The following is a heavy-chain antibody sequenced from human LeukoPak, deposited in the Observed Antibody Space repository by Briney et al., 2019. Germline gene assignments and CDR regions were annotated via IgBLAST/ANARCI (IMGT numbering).Heavy chain of an antibody. V-gene: IGHV1-2*02. J-gene: IGHJ4*02. D-gene: IGHD3-16*01. Sequence: ASVKVSCKASGYIFTGYYMYWVRQAPGQGLEWMGWINPNSGGTNYAQKFQGRVTMTRDTSISTAYMELSRLRFDDTAVYYCARLGGAGHYFDYWGQGTLVTVSS. CDR3: ARLGGAGHYFDY. CDR1: GYIFTGYY. CDR2: INPNSGGT.